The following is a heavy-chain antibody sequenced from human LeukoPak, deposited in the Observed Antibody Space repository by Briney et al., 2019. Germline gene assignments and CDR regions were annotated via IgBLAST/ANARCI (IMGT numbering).Heavy chain of an antibody. CDR2: INHSGST. CDR1: GGSFSGCY. CDR3: ARSSLLRYFDWLFYYGMDV. Sequence: SETLSLTCAVYGGSFSGCYWSWIRQPPGKGVEGIGEINHSGSTNYNPSLKSRVTISVDTSKNQFSLKLSSVTAADTAVYYCARSSLLRYFDWLFYYGMDVWGQGTTVTVSS. V-gene: IGHV4-34*01. D-gene: IGHD3-9*01. J-gene: IGHJ6*02.